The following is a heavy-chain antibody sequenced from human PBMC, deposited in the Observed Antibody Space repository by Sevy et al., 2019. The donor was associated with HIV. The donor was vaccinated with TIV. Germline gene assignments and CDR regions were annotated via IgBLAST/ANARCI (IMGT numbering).Heavy chain of an antibody. Sequence: GGSLRLSCAASGFTFIDYYMSWIRQAPGKGLEWVSHISTSGVTIYYADSGKGRLTISRDNAKNSLYLQMHSLRAEDTAVYYCARGTNYYESSGPSYFDYWGQGSLVTVSS. CDR1: GFTFIDYY. J-gene: IGHJ4*02. D-gene: IGHD3-22*01. CDR2: ISTSGVTI. V-gene: IGHV3-11*01. CDR3: ARGTNYYESSGPSYFDY.